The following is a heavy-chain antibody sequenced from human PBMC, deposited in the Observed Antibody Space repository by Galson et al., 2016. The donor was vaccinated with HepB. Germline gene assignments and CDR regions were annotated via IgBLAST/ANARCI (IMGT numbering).Heavy chain of an antibody. V-gene: IGHV3-48*02. J-gene: IGHJ4*02. CDR3: ARGGAARPDY. D-gene: IGHD6-6*01. Sequence: SLRLSCAASGFTFSNYGFNWVRQAPGKGLEWVSYISSSSSTVNYADSVKGRFTISRDNAKNSLNLQMNSLRDEDTAVYYCARGGAARPDYWGQGTLVTVSS. CDR1: GFTFSNYG. CDR2: ISSSSSTV.